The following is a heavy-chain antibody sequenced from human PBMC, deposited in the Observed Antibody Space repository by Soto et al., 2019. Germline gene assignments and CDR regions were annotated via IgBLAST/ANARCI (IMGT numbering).Heavy chain of an antibody. Sequence: EVQLVGSGGGLVQPGGSLRLSCAASGYTFSRHWIRWVRQAPGQGPVGVSPISPDGSVTDYADFVEGRFTISRDNAKNTLYLQMSSLRAEDTAVYYCSRPRSMSSSGFDIWGQGTMVIVSS. J-gene: IGHJ3*02. D-gene: IGHD1-26*01. V-gene: IGHV3-74*01. CDR1: GYTFSRHW. CDR3: SRPRSMSSSGFDI. CDR2: ISPDGSVT.